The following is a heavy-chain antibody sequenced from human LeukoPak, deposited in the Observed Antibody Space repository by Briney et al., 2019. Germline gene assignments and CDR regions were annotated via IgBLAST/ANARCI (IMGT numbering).Heavy chain of an antibody. V-gene: IGHV1-8*03. D-gene: IGHD6-13*01. CDR3: ARGRAAAGSKGYYFDY. CDR2: MNPNSGNT. Sequence: GASVKVSCKAAGYTFTSYDINWVRQATGQGLEWMGWMNPNSGNTGYAQKFQGRVTITRKTSISTAYMELSSLRSEDTAVYYCARGRAAAGSKGYYFDYWGQGTLVTVSS. J-gene: IGHJ4*02. CDR1: GYTFTSYD.